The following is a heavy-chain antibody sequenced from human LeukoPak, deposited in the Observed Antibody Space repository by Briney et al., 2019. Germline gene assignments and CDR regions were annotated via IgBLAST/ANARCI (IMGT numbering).Heavy chain of an antibody. D-gene: IGHD5-18*01. CDR2: ISSSSSYI. V-gene: IGHV3-21*01. CDR1: GFTFSSYS. Sequence: GGSLRLSCAASGFTFSSYSMNWVRQAPGKGLEWVSSISSSSSYIYYADSVKGRFTISRDNAKNSLYLQMNSLRAEDTAVYYCARDRIQLWKWRAHYGMDVWGQGTTVTVSS. CDR3: ARDRIQLWKWRAHYGMDV. J-gene: IGHJ6*02.